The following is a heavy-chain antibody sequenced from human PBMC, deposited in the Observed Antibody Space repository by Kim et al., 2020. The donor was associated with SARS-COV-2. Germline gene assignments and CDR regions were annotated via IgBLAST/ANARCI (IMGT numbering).Heavy chain of an antibody. J-gene: IGHJ4*02. Sequence: GGSLRLSCSASGFTFNAYAMHWVRQAPGKGLEYISAITDNGGSTYHADSVKGRLLISRDNSKNTLYLQMSSLRPEDTAVYYCVKGLLVTPTSPFDHWGRGTLVTVSS. CDR1: GFTFNAYA. V-gene: IGHV3-64D*06. CDR3: VKGLLVTPTSPFDH. CDR2: ITDNGGST. D-gene: IGHD2-8*02.